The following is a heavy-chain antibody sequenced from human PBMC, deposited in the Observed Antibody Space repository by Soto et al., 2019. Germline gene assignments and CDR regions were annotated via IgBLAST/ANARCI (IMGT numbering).Heavy chain of an antibody. CDR2: IYYSGST. V-gene: IGHV4-59*01. Sequence: PSETLSLTCTVSGGSISSYYWSWIRQPPGKGLEWIGYIYYSGSTNYNPSLKSRVTISVDTSKNQFSLKLSSVTAADTAVYYCARDAIDYDSERYYYYYMDVWGKGTTVTVSS. J-gene: IGHJ6*03. CDR1: GGSISSYY. D-gene: IGHD4-17*01. CDR3: ARDAIDYDSERYYYYYMDV.